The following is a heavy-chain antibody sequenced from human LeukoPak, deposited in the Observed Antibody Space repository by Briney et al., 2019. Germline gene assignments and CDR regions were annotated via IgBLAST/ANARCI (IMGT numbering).Heavy chain of an antibody. CDR2: ISAYNGNT. Sequence: ASVKVSCKASGYTFTSYGISWVRQAPGQGLEWMGWISAYNGNTNYAQKLQGRFTMTTDTSTSTAYMELRSLRSDDTAVYYCARDRKRLIVVPAAMPYWGQGTLVTVSS. V-gene: IGHV1-18*01. CDR1: GYTFTSYG. CDR3: ARDRKRLIVVPAAMPY. J-gene: IGHJ4*02. D-gene: IGHD2-2*01.